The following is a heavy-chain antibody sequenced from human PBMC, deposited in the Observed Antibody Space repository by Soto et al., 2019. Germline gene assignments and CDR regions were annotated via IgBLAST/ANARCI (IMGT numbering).Heavy chain of an antibody. CDR3: ARIVVIAAAPDYYNYYGVDV. J-gene: IGHJ6*02. D-gene: IGHD6-6*01. CDR2: MYYSGST. CDR1: GDSIISSNYY. V-gene: IGHV4-39*01. Sequence: SETLSLTCTVSGDSIISSNYYWAWIRQSPGKGLEWIGNMYYSGSTYYNLSLKSRATMSVDTSKNQYSLKISSVTAADTSVYYCARIVVIAAAPDYYNYYGVDVWGQGPTVTVSS.